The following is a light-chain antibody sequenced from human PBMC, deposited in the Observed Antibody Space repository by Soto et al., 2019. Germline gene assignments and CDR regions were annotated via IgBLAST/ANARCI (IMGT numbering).Light chain of an antibody. V-gene: IGKV3-15*01. Sequence: EIVMTQSPATLSVSPGERATLSCRASQSVSSNLAWYQQKPGQAPRVIIYGASTRATGIPARFSSSGSGTALNLTISSLQSEDFAVYYCQQYNNWPFTFGPGTKVDIK. CDR2: GAS. CDR3: QQYNNWPFT. CDR1: QSVSSN. J-gene: IGKJ3*01.